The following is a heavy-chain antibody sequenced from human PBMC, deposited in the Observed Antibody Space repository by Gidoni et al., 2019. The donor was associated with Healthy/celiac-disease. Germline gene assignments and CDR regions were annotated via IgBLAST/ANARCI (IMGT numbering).Heavy chain of an antibody. V-gene: IGHV3-53*01. Sequence: EVQLVESGGGLIQPGGSLRLSCAASGFTVSSNYMSWVRQAPGKGLEWVSVIYSGGSTYYADSVKGRFTISRDNSKNTLYLQMNSLRAEDTAVYYCAREPHLSGDGYNQHDYWGQGTLVTVSS. J-gene: IGHJ4*02. CDR3: AREPHLSGDGYNQHDY. D-gene: IGHD5-12*01. CDR1: GFTVSSNY. CDR2: IYSGGST.